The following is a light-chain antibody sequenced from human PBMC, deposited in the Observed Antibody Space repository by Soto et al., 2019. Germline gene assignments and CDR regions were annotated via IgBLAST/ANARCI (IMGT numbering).Light chain of an antibody. CDR2: KAS. CDR1: QTISSW. V-gene: IGKV1-5*03. Sequence: DLQMTQSPSTLSVSVGDRVTITCRAGQTISSWLAWYQQKPGKAPKLLIYKASTLKSGVPSRFSGSGSGTQFTITIPSLQHAAFEPYCCHPYSSYSEAFGQGNK. J-gene: IGKJ1*01. CDR3: HPYSSYSEA.